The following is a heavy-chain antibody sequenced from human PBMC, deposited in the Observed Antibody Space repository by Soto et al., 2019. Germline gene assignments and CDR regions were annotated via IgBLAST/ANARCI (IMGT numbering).Heavy chain of an antibody. CDR3: ARGRCSADNCYSVFDY. Sequence: GGSLRLSCTASGFTVSANYMGWVRQAPGKGLEWVSLIYTGDSTNYADSVKGRFTISRDNSKNTLYLQMNSLRAEDTAVYYCARGRCSADNCYSVFDYWGQGALVTVSS. V-gene: IGHV3-66*01. J-gene: IGHJ4*02. CDR1: GFTVSANY. D-gene: IGHD2-15*01. CDR2: IYTGDST.